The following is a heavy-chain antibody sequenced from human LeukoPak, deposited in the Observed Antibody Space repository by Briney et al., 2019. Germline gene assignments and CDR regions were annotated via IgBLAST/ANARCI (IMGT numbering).Heavy chain of an antibody. Sequence: XXPPGXGXXXIGYIYYSGSTNYNPSLKSRVTISVDTSKNQFSLKLSSVTAADTAVYYCASGDRVAAAGAFDYWGQGTLVTVSS. CDR2: IYYSGST. J-gene: IGHJ4*02. CDR3: ASGDRVAAAGAFDY. V-gene: IGHV4-59*01. D-gene: IGHD6-13*01.